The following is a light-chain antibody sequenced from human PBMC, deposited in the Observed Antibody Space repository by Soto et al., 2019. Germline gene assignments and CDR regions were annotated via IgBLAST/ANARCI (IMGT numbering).Light chain of an antibody. V-gene: IGLV2-8*01. CDR2: EVN. Sequence: QSALTQPPSASGSPGQSVTISCTGTPSDVGGYISVSWYQQHPGKAPKLIIYEVNKRPSGVPDRFSGSKSGNTASLTISGLQAEDEAEYYCSSYTNINTRACVFGTGTKVTVL. CDR1: PSDVGGYIS. J-gene: IGLJ1*01. CDR3: SSYTNINTRACV.